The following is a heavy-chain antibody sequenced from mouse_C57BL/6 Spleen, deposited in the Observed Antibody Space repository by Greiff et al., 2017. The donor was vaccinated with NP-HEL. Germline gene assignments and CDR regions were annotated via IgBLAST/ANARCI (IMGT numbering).Heavy chain of an antibody. Sequence: EVQLVESGGGLVQSGGSLSLPCAASGFTFTDYYMSWVRQPPGKAPEWSGFIRNKAIGYTTEYSESVKGRFTISRDTSPSILYLQMNALRAEDSATYYCARLLGQDYLDYWSKGDTLTVAS. D-gene: IGHD4-1*01. CDR3: ARLLGQDYLDY. CDR2: IRNKAIGYTT. V-gene: IGHV7-3*01. J-gene: IGHJ2*01. CDR1: GFTFTDYY.